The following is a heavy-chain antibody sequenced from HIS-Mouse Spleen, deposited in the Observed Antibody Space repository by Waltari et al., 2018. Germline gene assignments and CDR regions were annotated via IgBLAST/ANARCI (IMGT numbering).Heavy chain of an antibody. CDR2: IYYSGST. D-gene: IGHD6-13*01. CDR3: AREIPYSSSWYDWYFDL. J-gene: IGHJ2*01. CDR1: AGSISSSSYY. Sequence: QLQLQESGPGLVKPSETLSLTCTVSAGSISSSSYYWGWIRQPPGKGLEWIGGIYYSGSTYYNPSLKSRVTISVDTSKNQFSLKLSSVTAADTAVYYCAREIPYSSSWYDWYFDLWGRGTLVTVSS. V-gene: IGHV4-39*07.